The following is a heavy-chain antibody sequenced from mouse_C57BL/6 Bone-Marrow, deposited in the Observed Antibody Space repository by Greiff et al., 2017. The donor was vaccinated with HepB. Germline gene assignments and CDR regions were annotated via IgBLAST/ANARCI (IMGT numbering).Heavy chain of an antibody. D-gene: IGHD2-2*01. CDR1: GFTFSSYA. V-gene: IGHV5-4*01. Sequence: DVKLVESGGGLVKPGGSLKLSCAASGFTFSSYAMSWVRQTPEKRLEWVATISDGGSYTYYPDNVKGRFTISRDNAKNNLYLQMSHLKSEDTAMYYCARDWDLLWLRRDLAYWGQGTLVTVSA. J-gene: IGHJ3*01. CDR3: ARDWDLLWLRRDLAY. CDR2: ISDGGSYT.